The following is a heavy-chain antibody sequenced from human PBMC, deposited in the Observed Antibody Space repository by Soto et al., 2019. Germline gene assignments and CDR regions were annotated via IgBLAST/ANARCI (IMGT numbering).Heavy chain of an antibody. CDR1: GFIFSNYG. Sequence: QEQLVESGGGVVQPGRSLKLSCAASGFIFSNYGMHWVRQPPGKGLEWVAVIWSDGSDERYADSVAGRFSISRDNSKNTLYLQMNSLRVEDTALYYCARVGCSGGTCYNWFDPWGRGTLVTVSS. CDR2: IWSDGSDE. V-gene: IGHV3-33*01. CDR3: ARVGCSGGTCYNWFDP. J-gene: IGHJ5*02. D-gene: IGHD2-15*01.